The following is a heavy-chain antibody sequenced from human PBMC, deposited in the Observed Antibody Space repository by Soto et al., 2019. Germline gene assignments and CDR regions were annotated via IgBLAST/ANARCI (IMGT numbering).Heavy chain of an antibody. CDR1: GFTFDDYG. Sequence: GGSLRLSCAASGFTFDDYGMSWVRQAPGKGLEWVSGINWNGGSTGYADSVKGRFTISRDNAKNSLYLQMNSLRAEDTALYHCARATLPAAILLGAFDIWGQGTMVTVSS. D-gene: IGHD2-2*01. CDR2: INWNGGST. CDR3: ARATLPAAILLGAFDI. V-gene: IGHV3-20*01. J-gene: IGHJ3*02.